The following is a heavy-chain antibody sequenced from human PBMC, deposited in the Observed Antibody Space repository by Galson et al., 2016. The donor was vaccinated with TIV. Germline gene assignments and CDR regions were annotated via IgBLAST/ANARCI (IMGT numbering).Heavy chain of an antibody. D-gene: IGHD2-21*02. J-gene: IGHJ4*02. CDR3: ARTQSCGGDCYYFDY. V-gene: IGHV1-46*01. Sequence: SVKVSCKASGYPVTTYYMHWVRQGPGQGLEWMGIINPSGGGTTYEQHFQGRLTMTRDTSTSTVYMELSSLRSEDTAVYYCARTQSCGGDCYYFDYWGQGALVTVSS. CDR1: GYPVTTYY. CDR2: INPSGGGT.